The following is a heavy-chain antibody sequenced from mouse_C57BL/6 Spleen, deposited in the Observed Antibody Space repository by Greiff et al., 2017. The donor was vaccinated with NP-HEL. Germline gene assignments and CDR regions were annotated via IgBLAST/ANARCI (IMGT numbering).Heavy chain of an antibody. V-gene: IGHV1-64*01. Sequence: QVQLQQPGAELVKPGASVKLSCKASGYTFTSYWMHWVTQRPGQGLEWIGMIHPNSGSTNYNEKFKSKATLTVDKSSSTAYMPLSSRTSEDSAVYYCARLTGSFDYWGQGTTLTVSS. D-gene: IGHD4-1*01. CDR1: GYTFTSYW. CDR2: IHPNSGST. CDR3: ARLTGSFDY. J-gene: IGHJ2*01.